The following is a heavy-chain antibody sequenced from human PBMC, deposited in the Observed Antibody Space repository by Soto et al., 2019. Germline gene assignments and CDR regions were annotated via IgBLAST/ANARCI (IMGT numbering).Heavy chain of an antibody. CDR1: GYTFTSYG. V-gene: IGHV1-18*01. D-gene: IGHD4-17*01. CDR2: ISAYNGNT. Sequence: QVQLVQSGAEVKKPGASVKVSCKASGYTFTSYGISWVRQAPGQGLEWMGWISAYNGNTNYAQKLQGRVTMTTDTSTSTAYMELRSLRSDDTAVYYCARVRRVTLVTTVRYYYYGMDVWGQGTTVTVSS. CDR3: ARVRRVTLVTTVRYYYYGMDV. J-gene: IGHJ6*02.